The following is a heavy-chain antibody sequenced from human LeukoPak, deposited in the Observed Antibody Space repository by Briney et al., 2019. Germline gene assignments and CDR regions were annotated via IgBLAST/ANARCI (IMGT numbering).Heavy chain of an antibody. V-gene: IGHV3-49*04. D-gene: IGHD3-10*01. CDR3: TRLVYGSGSYGNWFDS. J-gene: IGHJ5*01. Sequence: PGGSLRLSCTASGFTFGDYAMSWVRQAPGKGLEWVGFIRSKAYGGTTEYAASVKGRFTISRDDSKSIAYLQMNSLKTEDTAVYYCTRLVYGSGSYGNWFDSWGQGTLVTVSS. CDR2: IRSKAYGGTT. CDR1: GFTFGDYA.